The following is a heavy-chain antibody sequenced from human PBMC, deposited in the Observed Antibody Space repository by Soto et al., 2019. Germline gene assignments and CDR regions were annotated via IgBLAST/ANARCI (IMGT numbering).Heavy chain of an antibody. V-gene: IGHV3-23*01. D-gene: IGHD6-19*01. CDR3: AKDGSQAVAPGSSRWYYGMDV. CDR2: ISGSGGST. J-gene: IGHJ6*02. Sequence: QPGGSLRLSCAASGFTFSSYAMGWVRQAPGKGLEWVSAISGSGGSTYYADSVKGRFTISRDNSKNTLYLQMNSLRAEDTAVYYCAKDGSQAVAPGSSRWYYGMDVWGQGTTVTVPS. CDR1: GFTFSSYA.